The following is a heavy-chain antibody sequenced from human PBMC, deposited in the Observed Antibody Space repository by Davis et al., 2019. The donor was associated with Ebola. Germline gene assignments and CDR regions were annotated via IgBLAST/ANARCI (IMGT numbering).Heavy chain of an antibody. CDR1: GFTFSSYG. D-gene: IGHD6-13*01. Sequence: GESLKISCAASGFTFSSYGMHWVRQAPGKGLEWVAVIWYDGSNKYYADSVKGRFTISRDNSKNTLYLQMNSLRAEDTAVYYCARDHSSSWYGYYYYYVDVWGKGTTVTVSS. J-gene: IGHJ6*03. CDR2: IWYDGSNK. CDR3: ARDHSSSWYGYYYYYVDV. V-gene: IGHV3-33*01.